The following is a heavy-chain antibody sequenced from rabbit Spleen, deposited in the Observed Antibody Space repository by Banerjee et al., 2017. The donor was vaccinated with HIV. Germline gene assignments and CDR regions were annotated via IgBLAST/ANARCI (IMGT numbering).Heavy chain of an antibody. D-gene: IGHD1-1*01. CDR3: AREDTGSVGRFVL. CDR2: VYVGSSGST. J-gene: IGHJ4*01. Sequence: QSLEESGGDLVKPGASLRLTCTASGFSLSRKYYMCWVRQAPGKGLEWIACVYVGSSGSTYYASWAKGRFTISANSSTTVTLQMTSLTAADTATYFCAREDTGSVGRFVLWGPGTLVPVS. CDR1: GFSLSRKYY. V-gene: IGHV1S40*01.